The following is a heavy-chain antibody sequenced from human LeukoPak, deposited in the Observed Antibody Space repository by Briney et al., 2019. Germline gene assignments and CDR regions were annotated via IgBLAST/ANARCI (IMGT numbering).Heavy chain of an antibody. CDR2: INHSGST. V-gene: IGHV4-34*01. J-gene: IGHJ5*02. D-gene: IGHD3-3*01. CDR1: GGSFSGYY. CDR3: ARGGGFTIFGARKANWFDP. Sequence: SETLSLTCAVYGGSFSGYYWSWIRQPPGKGLEWIGEINHSGSTNYNPSLKSRVTISVDTSKNQFSLKPSSVTAADTAVYYRARGGGFTIFGARKANWFDPWGQGTLVTVSS.